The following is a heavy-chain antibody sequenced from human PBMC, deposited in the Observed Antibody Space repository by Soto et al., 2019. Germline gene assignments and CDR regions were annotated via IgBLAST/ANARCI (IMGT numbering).Heavy chain of an antibody. J-gene: IGHJ6*02. CDR2: ISGSGGSI. V-gene: IGHV3-23*01. Sequence: EVQLLDSGGGLVQPGGALRLSCSASGFIFSSSAMNWVRQAPGKGLEWVSAISGSGGSIYYADSVKGRFTISRDNSKTKLYLQMDSLRAEDTAVYYCAKGGGGSLRYGMDVWGQGTTVTVSS. CDR1: GFIFSSSA. CDR3: AKGGGGSLRYGMDV. D-gene: IGHD2-15*01.